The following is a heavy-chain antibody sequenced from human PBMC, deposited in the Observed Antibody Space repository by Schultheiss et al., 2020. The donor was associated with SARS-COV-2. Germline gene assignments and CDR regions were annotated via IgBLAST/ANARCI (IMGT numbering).Heavy chain of an antibody. CDR3: ARVGTAEYYFDY. CDR2: IIPIFGIA. V-gene: IGHV1-69*04. Sequence: SVKVSCKASGYTFTSYYMHWVRQAPGQGLEWMGRIIPIFGIANYAQKFQGRVTITADKSTSTAYMELRSLRSDDTAVYYCARVGTAEYYFDYWGQGTLVTVSS. J-gene: IGHJ4*02. CDR1: GYTFTSYY. D-gene: IGHD3-10*01.